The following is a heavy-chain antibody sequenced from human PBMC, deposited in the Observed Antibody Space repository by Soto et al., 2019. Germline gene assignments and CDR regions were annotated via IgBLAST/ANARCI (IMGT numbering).Heavy chain of an antibody. Sequence: QVQLAQSRGEVKKPGASVKVSCKTSGYSFTTYGISWVRQAPGQGLEWMGWISGYNGNTNYAQKLKGRLTMTTDTSTSTAYMELRSLTSDDTAVYYCAREGPAPYYYYGMDVWGQGSTVTVSS. CDR2: ISGYNGNT. CDR1: GYSFTTYG. J-gene: IGHJ6*02. CDR3: AREGPAPYYYYGMDV. V-gene: IGHV1-18*01.